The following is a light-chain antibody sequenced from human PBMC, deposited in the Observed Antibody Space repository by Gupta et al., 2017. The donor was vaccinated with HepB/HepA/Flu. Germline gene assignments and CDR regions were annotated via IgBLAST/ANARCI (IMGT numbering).Light chain of an antibody. CDR2: WAS. Sequence: DIVMTQSPDSLAVSLGERATINCKSSQSVLFSSDNNNYLAWYQQKPGQPPKLLIFWASTRKYGVPDRFSGRGSGTDFTLTISSRQAEDVAVYYCQQDNRTPWTFGQGTKVEIK. J-gene: IGKJ1*01. CDR3: QQDNRTPWT. V-gene: IGKV4-1*01. CDR1: QSVLFSSDNNNY.